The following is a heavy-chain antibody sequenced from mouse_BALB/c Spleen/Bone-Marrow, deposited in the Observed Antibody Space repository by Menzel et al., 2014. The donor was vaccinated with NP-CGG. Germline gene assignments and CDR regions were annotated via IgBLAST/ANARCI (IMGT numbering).Heavy chain of an antibody. D-gene: IGHD1-2*01. CDR2: ISSGGST. J-gene: IGHJ3*01. V-gene: IGHV5-6-5*01. Sequence: EVQRVESGGGLVKPGGSLKLSCAEFGFTFSSYAMSWVRQTPEKRLEWVASISSGGSTYYPDSVKGRFTISRDNARNILYLQMSSLRSEDTAMYYCARAGTTASAWFAYWGQGTLVTVSA. CDR1: GFTFSSYA. CDR3: ARAGTTASAWFAY.